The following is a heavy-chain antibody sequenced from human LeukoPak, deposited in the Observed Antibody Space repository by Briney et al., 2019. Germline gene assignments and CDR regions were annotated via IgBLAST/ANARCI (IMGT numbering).Heavy chain of an antibody. CDR3: AKDVGGRYSYGTDY. V-gene: IGHV3-30*02. J-gene: IGHJ4*02. Sequence: GGSLRPSCAASGFTFSSYGMHWVRQAPGKGLEWVAFIRYDGSNKYYADSVKGRFTISRDNSKNTLCLQMNSLRAEDTAVYYCAKDVGGRYSYGTDYWGQGTLVTVSS. CDR2: IRYDGSNK. CDR1: GFTFSSYG. D-gene: IGHD5-18*01.